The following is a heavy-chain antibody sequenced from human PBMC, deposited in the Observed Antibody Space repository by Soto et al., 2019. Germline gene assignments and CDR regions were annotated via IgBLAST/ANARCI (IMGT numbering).Heavy chain of an antibody. CDR2: INHSGST. J-gene: IGHJ5*02. CDR1: GGSCRGYY. D-gene: IGHD3-10*01. Sequence: QVQLQQWGAGLLKPSENLSLPCAVYGGSCRGYYWSWIRQPPGKGLEWIVEINHSGSTNYNPAHKRRDSISVDTSKNQFSMKMSYVTAADPALDYCARGDGSGSYWFDPWGQGTLVTVSS. CDR3: ARGDGSGSYWFDP. V-gene: IGHV4-34*01.